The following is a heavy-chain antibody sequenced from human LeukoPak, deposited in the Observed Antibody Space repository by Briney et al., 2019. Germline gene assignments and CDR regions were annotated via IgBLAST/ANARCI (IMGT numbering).Heavy chain of an antibody. CDR2: ISWNSGSI. D-gene: IGHD3-22*01. J-gene: IGHJ4*02. Sequence: PGGSLRLSCAASGFTFDDYAMRWVRHAPGKGLEWVSGISWNSGSIGYADSVKGRFTISRDNAKNSLYLQMNSLRAEDTALYYCAKDQSRWLLLSYFDYWGQGTLVTVSS. V-gene: IGHV3-9*01. CDR3: AKDQSRWLLLSYFDY. CDR1: GFTFDDYA.